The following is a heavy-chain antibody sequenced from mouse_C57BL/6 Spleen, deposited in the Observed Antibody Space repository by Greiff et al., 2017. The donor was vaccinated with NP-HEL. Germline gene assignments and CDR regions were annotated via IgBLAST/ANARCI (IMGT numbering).Heavy chain of an antibody. V-gene: IGHV1-61*01. CDR3: ARDPFDY. CDR1: GYTFTSYW. CDR2: IYPSDSET. Sequence: QVHVKQPGAELVRPGSSVKLSCKASGYTFTSYWMDWVKQRPGQGLEWIGNIYPSDSETHYNQKFKDKATLTVDKSSSTAYMQLSSLTSEDSAVYYCARDPFDYWGQGTTLTVSS. J-gene: IGHJ2*01.